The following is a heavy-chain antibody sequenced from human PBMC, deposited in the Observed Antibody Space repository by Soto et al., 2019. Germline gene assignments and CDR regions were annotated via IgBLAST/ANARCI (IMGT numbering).Heavy chain of an antibody. CDR1: GGSISSGGYY. V-gene: IGHV4-31*03. CDR2: IYYSGST. CDR3: ARDRGAARPIYDY. Sequence: SETLSLTCTVSGGSISSGGYYWSWIRQHPGKGLEWIGYIYYSGSTYYNPSLKSRVTISVDTSKNQFSLKLSSVTAADTAVYYCARDRGAARPIYDYWGQGTLVTVSS. D-gene: IGHD6-6*01. J-gene: IGHJ4*02.